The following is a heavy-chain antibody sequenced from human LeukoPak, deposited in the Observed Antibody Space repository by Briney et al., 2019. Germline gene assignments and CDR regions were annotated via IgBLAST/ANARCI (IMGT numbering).Heavy chain of an antibody. CDR3: ARGFYGSGSYSPPYYYMDV. J-gene: IGHJ6*03. Sequence: SETLSLTCTLSGGSISTYYWSWVRQPPGKGLEWIGYIYYTGSTDYNPSLKSRVTMSVDTSKNQFSLKLSSVTAADTAVYYCARGFYGSGSYSPPYYYMDVWGKGTTVTISS. CDR2: IYYTGST. V-gene: IGHV4-59*01. CDR1: GGSISTYY. D-gene: IGHD3-10*01.